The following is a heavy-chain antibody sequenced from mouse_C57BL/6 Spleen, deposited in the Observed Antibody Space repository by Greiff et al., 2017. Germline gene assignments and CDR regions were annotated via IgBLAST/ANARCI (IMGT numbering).Heavy chain of an antibody. V-gene: IGHV1-69*01. Sequence: VQLQQPGAELVMPGASVKLSCKASGYTFTSYWMHWVKQRPGQGLEWIGDIDPSDSYTNYNQKFKGKSTLTVDKSSSTAYMQLSSLTSEDSAVYYCARREVTTDAMDYWGQGTSVTVSS. CDR2: IDPSDSYT. CDR3: ARREVTTDAMDY. CDR1: GYTFTSYW. D-gene: IGHD1-1*01. J-gene: IGHJ4*01.